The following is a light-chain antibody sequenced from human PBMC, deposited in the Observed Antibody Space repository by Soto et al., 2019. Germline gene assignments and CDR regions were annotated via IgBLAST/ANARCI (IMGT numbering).Light chain of an antibody. Sequence: DIQLTQSPSFLSASVGDRVTITCRARQGISSYLAWYQQKPGKVPKLLIYAASTLQSGVPSRFSGSGSGTEFTLTISSLQPEDFATYYCQQLNSYPWTFGQGTKVEIE. J-gene: IGKJ1*01. CDR2: AAS. V-gene: IGKV1-9*01. CDR1: QGISSY. CDR3: QQLNSYPWT.